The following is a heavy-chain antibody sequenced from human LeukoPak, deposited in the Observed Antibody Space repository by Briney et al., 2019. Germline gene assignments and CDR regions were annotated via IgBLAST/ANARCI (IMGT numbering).Heavy chain of an antibody. D-gene: IGHD6-19*01. Sequence: GGSLRLSCAASGFTFSSYAMSWVRQAPGKGLEWVSGIGGNGVTTYYADSVKGRFTISRDNSRSTLYLQMNSLRAEDTAVYYCAKGSVSSGWYFQHWGQGTLVTVSS. CDR3: AKGSVSSGWYFQH. V-gene: IGHV3-23*01. CDR2: IGGNGVTT. CDR1: GFTFSSYA. J-gene: IGHJ1*01.